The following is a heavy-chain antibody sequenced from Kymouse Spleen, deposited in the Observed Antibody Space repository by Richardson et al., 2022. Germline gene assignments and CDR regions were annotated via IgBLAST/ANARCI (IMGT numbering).Heavy chain of an antibody. Sequence: EVQLVESGGGLIQPGGSLRLSCAASGFTVSSNYMSWVRQAPGKGLEWVSVIYSCGSTYYADSVKGRFTISRDNSKNTLYLQMNSLRAEDTAVYYCARGVRGVRGWFDPWGQGTLVTVSS. D-gene: IGHD3-10*01. V-gene: IGHV3-66*03. CDR3: ARGVRGVRGWFDP. J-gene: IGHJ5*02. CDR2: IYSCGST. CDR1: GFTVSSNY.